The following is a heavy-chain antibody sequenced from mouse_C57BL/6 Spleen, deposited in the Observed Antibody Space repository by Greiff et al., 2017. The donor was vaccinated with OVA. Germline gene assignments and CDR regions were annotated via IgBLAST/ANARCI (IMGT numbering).Heavy chain of an antibody. CDR2: IYPGDGDT. V-gene: IGHV1-80*01. J-gene: IGHJ2*01. Sequence: VQLQESGAELVKPGASVKIYCKASGYAFSSYWMNWVKQRPGKGLEWIGQIYPGDGDTNYNGQFKGKATLTADKSSSTAYMQLSSLTSEDSAVYFCARWGTTASYFDYWGQGTTLTVSS. D-gene: IGHD1-2*01. CDR1: GYAFSSYW. CDR3: ARWGTTASYFDY.